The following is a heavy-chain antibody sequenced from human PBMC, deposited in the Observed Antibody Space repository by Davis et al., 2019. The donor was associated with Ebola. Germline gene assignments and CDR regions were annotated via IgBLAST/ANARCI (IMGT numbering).Heavy chain of an antibody. D-gene: IGHD2-2*02. CDR2: VSGSGTTT. Sequence: GESLKISCAASGFTFRTYAMNWVRQAPGKGLEWVSAVSGSGTTTSYADSVKGRFTISRDNSNNTLYLQMNSLRVEDTARYYCAKASWGPAARPLLDSWGQGTRVTVSS. J-gene: IGHJ4*02. CDR1: GFTFRTYA. CDR3: AKASWGPAARPLLDS. V-gene: IGHV3-23*01.